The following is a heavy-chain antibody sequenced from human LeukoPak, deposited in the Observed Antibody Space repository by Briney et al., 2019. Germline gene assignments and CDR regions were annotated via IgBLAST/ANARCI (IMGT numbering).Heavy chain of an antibody. J-gene: IGHJ6*02. CDR2: ISHSGVTT. CDR3: AKDIAKNSPYGMDV. D-gene: IGHD6-13*01. CDR1: GFTFSGYA. V-gene: IGHV3-23*01. Sequence: GGSLRFSCAASGFTFSGYAMSWVRQVPGKGLEWVSTISHSGVTTYYADPVRGRFTISRDNSKNTLYLQTNSLGADDTAVYYCAKDIAKNSPYGMDVWGQGTTVTVSS.